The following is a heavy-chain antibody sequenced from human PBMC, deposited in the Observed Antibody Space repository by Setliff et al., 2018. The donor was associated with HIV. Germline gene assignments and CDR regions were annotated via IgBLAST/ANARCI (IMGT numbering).Heavy chain of an antibody. J-gene: IGHJ4*02. CDR3: ARPYDSLYG. CDR1: GGSISNSDSY. D-gene: IGHD3-22*01. V-gene: IGHV4-39*01. CDR2: IYYRGAT. Sequence: SETLSLTCTVSGGSISNSDSYWGWIRQSPGKGLEWIGSIYYRGATYYNPTLQSRVTISADTSKNQFYLKLTSVTAADTAIYYCARPYDSLYGWGQGVLVTVSS.